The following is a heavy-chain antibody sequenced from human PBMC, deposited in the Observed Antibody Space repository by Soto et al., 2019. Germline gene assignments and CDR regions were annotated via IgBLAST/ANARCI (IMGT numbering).Heavy chain of an antibody. J-gene: IGHJ4*02. V-gene: IGHV3-33*01. CDR2: IWYDGSNK. D-gene: IGHD1-26*01. CDR1: GFNFRSYG. CDR3: ARDNIVGSYFFDY. Sequence: QVQMVESGGGVVQSGRSLRLSGATSGFNFRSYGIHWVRQAPGKGLEWVGNIWYDGSNKYDADSVRGRFTLSRDDSNSTVYLEMHSMRVEDTDICYVARDNIVGSYFFDYWGQGSLVTVSS.